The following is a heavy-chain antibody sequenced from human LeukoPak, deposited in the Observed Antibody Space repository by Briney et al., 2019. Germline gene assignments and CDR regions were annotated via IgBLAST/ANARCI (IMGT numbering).Heavy chain of an antibody. CDR2: IYSGGST. J-gene: IGHJ4*02. CDR1: GSTVSSNY. D-gene: IGHD6-19*01. Sequence: PGGSLRLSCAASGSTVSSNYMSWVRQAPGKGLEWVSVIYSGGSTYYADSVKGRFTISRDNSKNTLYLQMNSLRAEDTAVYYCARSYSSGWYGYFDYWGQGTLVTVSS. V-gene: IGHV3-53*01. CDR3: ARSYSSGWYGYFDY.